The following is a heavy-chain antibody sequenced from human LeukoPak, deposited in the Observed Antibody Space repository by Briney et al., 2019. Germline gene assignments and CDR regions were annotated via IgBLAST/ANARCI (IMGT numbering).Heavy chain of an antibody. D-gene: IGHD2-15*01. V-gene: IGHV3-23*01. CDR3: AKDPGNCSGGSCFHFDY. CDR2: ISGSGGST. Sequence: GGSLRLSCAASGFTFSSYAMSWVRQAPGKGLEWVSAISGSGGSTYYADSVKGRFTISRDNSKNTLYLQMNSLRAEDTAVYYCAKDPGNCSGGSCFHFDYWGQGTLVTVSS. J-gene: IGHJ4*02. CDR1: GFTFSSYA.